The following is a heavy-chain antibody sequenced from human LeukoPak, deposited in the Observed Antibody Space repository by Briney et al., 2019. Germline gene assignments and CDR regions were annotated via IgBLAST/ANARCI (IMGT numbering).Heavy chain of an antibody. V-gene: IGHV1-8*01. CDR2: MNPNSGNT. CDR1: GYTFTSYD. CDR3: ARDQGSGYDLVPYYYYYMDV. D-gene: IGHD5-12*01. Sequence: ASVKVSCKASGYTFTSYDINWVRQATGQGLEWMGWMNPNSGNTGYAQKFQGRVTMTRNTSISTAYMELSSLRSEDTAVYYCARDQGSGYDLVPYYYYYMDVWGKGTTVTVSS. J-gene: IGHJ6*03.